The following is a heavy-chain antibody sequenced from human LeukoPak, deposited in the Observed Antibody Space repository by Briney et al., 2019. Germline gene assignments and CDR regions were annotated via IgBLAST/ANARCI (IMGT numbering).Heavy chain of an antibody. CDR3: ASTQDLYSSGWFVPFDY. V-gene: IGHV4-4*02. CDR1: GGSISSSNW. CDR2: IYHSGST. J-gene: IGHJ4*02. D-gene: IGHD6-19*01. Sequence: PSGTLSLTCAVSGGSISSSNWWSWVRQPPGKGLEWIGEIYHSGSTNYNPSLKSRVTISVDKSKNQFSLKLSSVTAADTAVYYCASTQDLYSSGWFVPFDYWGQGTLVTVSS.